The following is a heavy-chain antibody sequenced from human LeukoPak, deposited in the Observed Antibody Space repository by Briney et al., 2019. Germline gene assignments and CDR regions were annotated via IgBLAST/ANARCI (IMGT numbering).Heavy chain of an antibody. Sequence: GGSLRLFCAASGFTFSSYSMNWVRQAPGKGLEWVSSISSSSSYVYYADSVKGRFTISRDNAKNSLYLQMNSLRAEDTAVYYCARWGEWPPFDYWGQGTLVTVSS. J-gene: IGHJ4*02. V-gene: IGHV3-21*01. CDR2: ISSSSSYV. CDR1: GFTFSSYS. D-gene: IGHD3-10*01. CDR3: ARWGEWPPFDY.